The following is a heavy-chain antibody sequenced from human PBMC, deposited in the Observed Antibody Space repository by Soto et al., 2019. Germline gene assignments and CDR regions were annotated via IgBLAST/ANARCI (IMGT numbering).Heavy chain of an antibody. Sequence: PSETLSLTCTASGASVSSYYWSWIRQPPGKGLEWIGHIYNGGRTNYNPSLKSRVIISVDMSNNQFSLKLTSVTAADTAVYYCARTTGWTGFDFWGQGALVTVSS. CDR1: GASVSSYY. CDR3: ARTTGWTGFDF. D-gene: IGHD6-19*01. J-gene: IGHJ4*02. V-gene: IGHV4-59*02. CDR2: IYNGGRT.